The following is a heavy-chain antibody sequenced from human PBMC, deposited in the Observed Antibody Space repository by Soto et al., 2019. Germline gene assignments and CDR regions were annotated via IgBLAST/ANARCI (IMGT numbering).Heavy chain of an antibody. CDR3: ARNRRIQLWLRDYYYYMDV. CDR2: IYYSGST. Sequence: PSETLSLTCTVSGGSISSYYWSWIRQPPGKGLEWIGYIYYSGSTNYNPSLKSRVTISVDTSKSQFSLKLSSVTAADTAVYYCARNRRIQLWLRDYYYYMDVWGKGTTVTVSS. V-gene: IGHV4-59*01. D-gene: IGHD5-18*01. CDR1: GGSISSYY. J-gene: IGHJ6*03.